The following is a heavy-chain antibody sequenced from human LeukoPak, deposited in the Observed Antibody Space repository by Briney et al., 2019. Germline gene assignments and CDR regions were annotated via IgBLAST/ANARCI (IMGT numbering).Heavy chain of an antibody. J-gene: IGHJ5*02. V-gene: IGHV4-38-2*02. CDR2: IYHSGST. CDR1: ADSISSGYY. D-gene: IGHD1-26*01. CDR3: ARDGASASGSWFGP. Sequence: SETLSLICTVSADSISSGYYWGWIRQSPEKGLEWIGSIYHSGSTYYNPSLRSRVTISVDMSKNQFSLRLNSVTAADTAVYYCARDGASASGSWFGPWGQGTLVIVSS.